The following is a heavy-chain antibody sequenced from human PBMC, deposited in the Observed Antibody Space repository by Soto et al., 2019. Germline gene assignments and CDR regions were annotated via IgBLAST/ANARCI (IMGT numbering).Heavy chain of an antibody. CDR1: GFTFSSYA. D-gene: IGHD2-15*01. V-gene: IGHV3-23*01. Sequence: EVQLLESGGGFVQPGGYLRLSCAASGFTFSSYAMSWVRLAPGKGLEWFSSIGGSGGTYYADSVKGRFTISRDNSTNMLYLHLNSMRSEDTAMYYCAKGQGWSYSYDSWGQGNLVTVYS. J-gene: IGHJ4*02. CDR3: AKGQGWSYSYDS. CDR2: IGGSGGT.